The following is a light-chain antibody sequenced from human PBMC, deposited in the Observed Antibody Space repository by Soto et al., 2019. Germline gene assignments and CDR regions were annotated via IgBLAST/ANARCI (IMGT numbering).Light chain of an antibody. Sequence: EIVLTQSPATLSLSPGERATLSCRASQSVSRYLAWYQQKPGQAPRLLIYDASTRATGIPARFSGSGSGTDFTLTISSLEPEDFAIYYCQQRSNWPFFGGGTKVEIK. CDR2: DAS. CDR3: QQRSNWPF. V-gene: IGKV3-11*01. CDR1: QSVSRY. J-gene: IGKJ4*01.